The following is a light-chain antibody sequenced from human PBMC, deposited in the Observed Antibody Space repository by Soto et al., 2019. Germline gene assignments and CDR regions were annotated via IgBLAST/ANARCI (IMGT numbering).Light chain of an antibody. CDR2: EVR. Sequence: QSALTQPASVSGSPGQSITISCTGTSSDVGGYNYVSWYQQHPGKAPKLMIYEVRNRPSGISNRFSGSKSGNTASLTISGLQAEDEADYYCMSYIASTTTHWVLGGGTKLTVL. CDR3: MSYIASTTTHWV. V-gene: IGLV2-14*01. CDR1: SSDVGGYNY. J-gene: IGLJ3*02.